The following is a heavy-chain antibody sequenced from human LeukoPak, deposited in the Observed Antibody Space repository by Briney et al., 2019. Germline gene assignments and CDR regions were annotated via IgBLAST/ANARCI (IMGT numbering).Heavy chain of an antibody. Sequence: SETLSLTCTVSGGSISSYYWSWIRQPPGKGLEWIGYIYYSGSTNYNPSLKSRVTISVDTSKNQFSLKLSSVSAADTAVYYCARGGYCSSTSCYLSNFYYYGMDVWGQGTTVTVSS. CDR1: GGSISSYY. CDR3: ARGGYCSSTSCYLSNFYYYGMDV. J-gene: IGHJ6*02. CDR2: IYYSGST. D-gene: IGHD2-2*03. V-gene: IGHV4-59*01.